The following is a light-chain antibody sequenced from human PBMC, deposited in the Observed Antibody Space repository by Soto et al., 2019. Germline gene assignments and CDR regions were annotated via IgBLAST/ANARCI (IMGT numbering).Light chain of an antibody. CDR1: SSDVGGYNY. Sequence: QSALTQPASVSGSPGQSITISCTGTSSDVGGYNYVSWYQQHPGKAPKLMIYDVSNRPSGVSNRFSGSKSGNTASLTISGLQAEDEADYYCCSYTSSSSYVFGGGTKVTVL. J-gene: IGLJ3*02. CDR3: CSYTSSSSYV. CDR2: DVS. V-gene: IGLV2-14*01.